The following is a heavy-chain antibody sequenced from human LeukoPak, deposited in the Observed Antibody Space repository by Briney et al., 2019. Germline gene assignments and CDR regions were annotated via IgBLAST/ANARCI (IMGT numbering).Heavy chain of an antibody. D-gene: IGHD1/OR15-1a*01. CDR2: IYYSGST. CDR1: GGSISSSSYY. CDR3: VAGNWNNKD. Sequence: SETLSLTCTVSGGSISSSSYYWGWIRQPPGKGLEWIGSIYYSGSTYYNPFLKSRVTISVDTSKNQFSLKLSSVTAADTAVYYCVAGNWNNKDWGQGTLVTVSS. V-gene: IGHV4-39*01. J-gene: IGHJ4*02.